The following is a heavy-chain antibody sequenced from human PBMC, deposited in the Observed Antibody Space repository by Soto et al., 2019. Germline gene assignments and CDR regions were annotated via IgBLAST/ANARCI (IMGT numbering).Heavy chain of an antibody. D-gene: IGHD4-17*01. CDR3: ARGGHDYGGKPTPGYYYYGMDV. V-gene: IGHV6-1*01. CDR1: GDSVSSNSAA. Sequence: SQTLSLTCAISGDSVSSNSAAWNWIRQSPSRDLEWLGRTYYRSKWYNDYAVSVKSRITINPDTSKNQFSLQLNSVTPEDTAVYYCARGGHDYGGKPTPGYYYYGMDVWGQGTTVTVSS. J-gene: IGHJ6*02. CDR2: TYYRSKWYN.